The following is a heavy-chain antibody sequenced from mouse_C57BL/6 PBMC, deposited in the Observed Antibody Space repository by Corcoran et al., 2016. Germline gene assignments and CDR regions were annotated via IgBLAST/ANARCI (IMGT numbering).Heavy chain of an antibody. D-gene: IGHD1-1*01. V-gene: IGHV1-85*01. CDR3: ARADYGSHSFDF. CDR2: IYPRDGST. Sequence: QVQLQQSGPELVKPGASVKLSCKTSGYTFTSYDINWVKQRPGQGLEWIGWIYPRDGSTYYIEKFKGKATLTVDTSSSTAYMVLHSLTSEYSAVYFCARADYGSHSFDFLGQGTTLTVSS. J-gene: IGHJ2*01. CDR1: GYTFTSYD.